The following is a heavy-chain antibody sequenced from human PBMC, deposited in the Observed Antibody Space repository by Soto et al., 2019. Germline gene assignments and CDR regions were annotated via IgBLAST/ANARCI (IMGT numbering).Heavy chain of an antibody. CDR3: TKDSFWGIISPTHYH. Sequence: PGGSLRLSCAVSGFTFRSSPMSWVRRAPGKGLEWVSGINGGDDSEHYVDSVRGRFTIIRDNSKNLLLLQMNSLRVEDTAIYYCTKDSFWGIISPTHYHGGQGTELTVS. CDR1: GFTFRSSP. J-gene: IGHJ4*02. D-gene: IGHD3-16*01. V-gene: IGHV3-23*01. CDR2: INGGDDSE.